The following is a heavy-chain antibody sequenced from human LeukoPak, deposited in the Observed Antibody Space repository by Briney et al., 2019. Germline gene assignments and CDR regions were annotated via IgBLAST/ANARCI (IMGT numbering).Heavy chain of an antibody. Sequence: PGTSLRLSCVASGFTFTNYAMSWVRQAPGKGLEWVSAITGSDGTSHYADSVKGRFTISRDNSKNTVYLQVNSLRAEDTAVYYCAKRGDYDILTGYYVPDYWGQGTLVTVSS. J-gene: IGHJ4*02. D-gene: IGHD3-9*01. V-gene: IGHV3-23*01. CDR2: ITGSDGTS. CDR3: AKRGDYDILTGYYVPDY. CDR1: GFTFTNYA.